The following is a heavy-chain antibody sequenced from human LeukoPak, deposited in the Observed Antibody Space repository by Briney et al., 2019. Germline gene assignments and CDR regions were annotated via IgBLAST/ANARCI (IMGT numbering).Heavy chain of an antibody. V-gene: IGHV4-39*07. CDR2: MHYGGST. D-gene: IGHD6-19*01. Sequence: PSEPLSLTCSVSGGSITKNSYYWGWIRQSPETGLEWIGSMHYGGSTYYNPSLNSRVTISVDTSKNQFSLKLTSVTAADTAVYYCCGSGWFAGPFGYWGQGALVTVSS. J-gene: IGHJ4*02. CDR3: CGSGWFAGPFGY. CDR1: GGSITKNSYY.